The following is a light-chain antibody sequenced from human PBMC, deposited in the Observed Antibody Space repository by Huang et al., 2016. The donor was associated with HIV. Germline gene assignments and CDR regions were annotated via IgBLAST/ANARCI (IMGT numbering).Light chain of an antibody. CDR2: DAS. Sequence: ETVLTQSPATLSLSPGERATLSCRASQSVNSYLAWYQQKPGQTPSLLIYDASNRATGIPVRFSGSGSGTDFTLTISSLEPEDFAVYYCQQRKYWPPITFGQGTRLEIK. V-gene: IGKV3-11*01. CDR1: QSVNSY. CDR3: QQRKYWPPIT. J-gene: IGKJ5*01.